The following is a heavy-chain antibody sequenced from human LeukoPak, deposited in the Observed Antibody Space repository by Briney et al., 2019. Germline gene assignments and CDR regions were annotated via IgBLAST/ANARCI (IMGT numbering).Heavy chain of an antibody. CDR3: ARAGLPMVRGVYYYYMDV. V-gene: IGHV1-18*01. J-gene: IGHJ6*03. D-gene: IGHD3-10*01. CDR2: ISAYNGNT. Sequence: ASVKVSCKASGGTFSSYAISWVRQAPGQGLEWMGWISAYNGNTNYAQKLQGRVTMTTDTSTSTAYMELRSLRSDDTAVYYCARAGLPMVRGVYYYYMDVWGKGTTVTISS. CDR1: GGTFSSYA.